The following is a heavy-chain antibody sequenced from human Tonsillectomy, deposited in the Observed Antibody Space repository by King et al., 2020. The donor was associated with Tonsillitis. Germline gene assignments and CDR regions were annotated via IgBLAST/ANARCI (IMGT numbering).Heavy chain of an antibody. J-gene: IGHJ6*03. Sequence: VQLVESGGGLVQPGRSLRVSCTASGFTFGDYAMSWFRQAPGKGLEWVGFIRGKAYGGTTEYAASVKGRFTISRDDSKSIAYLQMNSLKTEDTAVYYCTRDTMVRGVSYYYYYMDVWGKGTTVTVSS. CDR3: TRDTMVRGVSYYYYYMDV. V-gene: IGHV3-49*03. CDR2: IRGKAYGGTT. D-gene: IGHD3-10*01. CDR1: GFTFGDYA.